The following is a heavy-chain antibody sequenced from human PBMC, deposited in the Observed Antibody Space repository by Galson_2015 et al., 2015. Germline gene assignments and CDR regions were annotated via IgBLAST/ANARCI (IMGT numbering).Heavy chain of an antibody. Sequence: SVKVSCKASGYTFTSCDINWVRQATGQGLEWMGWMNPNSGNTGYAQKFQGRVTMTRNTSISTAYMELSSLRSEDTTVYYCARASIGDILTGYYYYFDYWGQGTLVTVSS. V-gene: IGHV1-8*01. CDR1: GYTFTSCD. CDR2: MNPNSGNT. J-gene: IGHJ4*02. D-gene: IGHD3-9*01. CDR3: ARASIGDILTGYYYYFDY.